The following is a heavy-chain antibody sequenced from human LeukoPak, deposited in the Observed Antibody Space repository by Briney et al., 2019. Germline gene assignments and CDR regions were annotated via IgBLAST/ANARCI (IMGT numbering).Heavy chain of an antibody. Sequence: SETVSLTCTVSGVSISSHYWSWLRQPPGKGLEWFGCIYYSGSTNYNPSLKSRVNISVDTSKNQFSLKLSSVTAADTAVYYCARGRGYCGYVYFDYWGQGTLATVSS. CDR3: ARGRGYCGYVYFDY. D-gene: IGHD5-12*01. CDR2: IYYSGST. V-gene: IGHV4-59*11. J-gene: IGHJ4*02. CDR1: GVSISSHY.